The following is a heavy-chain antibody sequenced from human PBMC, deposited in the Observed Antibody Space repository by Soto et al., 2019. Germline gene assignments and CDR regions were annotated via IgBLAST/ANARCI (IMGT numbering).Heavy chain of an antibody. V-gene: IGHV3-23*01. CDR3: AKGLRYFDWLFMPSPQDYYYYGMDV. D-gene: IGHD3-9*01. CDR1: GFTFSSYA. CDR2: ISGSGGST. Sequence: PGGSLRLSCAASGFTFSSYAMSWVRQAPGKGLEWVSAISGSGGSTYYADSVKGRFTISRDNSKNTLYLQMNSLRAEDTAVYYCAKGLRYFDWLFMPSPQDYYYYGMDVWGQGTAVTVSS. J-gene: IGHJ6*02.